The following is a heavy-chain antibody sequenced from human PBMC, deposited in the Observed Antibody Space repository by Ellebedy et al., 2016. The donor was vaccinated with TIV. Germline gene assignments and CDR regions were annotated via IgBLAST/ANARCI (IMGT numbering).Heavy chain of an antibody. V-gene: IGHV6-1*01. CDR3: ARAGEYTSSSGMDV. Sequence: SETLSLTCAISGDSVSINSGGWNWIRQSPERGLEWLGRTYYRSKWYNDYAVSVKSRITINPDTSKNQLSLQLNSVTPEDTAVYFCARAGEYTSSSGMDVWGQGTTATVSS. D-gene: IGHD6-6*01. CDR1: GDSVSINSGG. CDR2: TYYRSKWYN. J-gene: IGHJ6*02.